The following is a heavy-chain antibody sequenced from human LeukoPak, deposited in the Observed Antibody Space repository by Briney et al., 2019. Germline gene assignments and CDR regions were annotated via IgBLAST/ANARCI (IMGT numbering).Heavy chain of an antibody. CDR2: IYNSGST. J-gene: IGHJ4*02. V-gene: IGHV4-61*02. D-gene: IGHD3-10*01. Sequence: SETLSLTCSVSGGSISRGSYYWNWLRQPAGKGLEWMGRIYNSGSTNYNPSLKSRVIISTDMSKNQFSLKLTSVTAADTAVYYCARQTFGVLYFDSWGQGTLAIVSS. CDR1: GGSISRGSYY. CDR3: ARQTFGVLYFDS.